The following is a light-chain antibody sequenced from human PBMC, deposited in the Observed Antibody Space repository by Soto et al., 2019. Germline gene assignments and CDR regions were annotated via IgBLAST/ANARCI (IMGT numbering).Light chain of an antibody. CDR1: SSEVGGYNY. V-gene: IGLV2-14*01. CDR3: SSWTSSSTYV. Sequence: QSALTQPASVSWSPGQSITISCTGTSSEVGGYNYVSWYQQYPGKAPKLMIYDVSNRPSGISNRCSGSKSVNTASLTISGLLAEDEADYYCSSWTSSSTYVFGTGTKVTV. J-gene: IGLJ1*01. CDR2: DVS.